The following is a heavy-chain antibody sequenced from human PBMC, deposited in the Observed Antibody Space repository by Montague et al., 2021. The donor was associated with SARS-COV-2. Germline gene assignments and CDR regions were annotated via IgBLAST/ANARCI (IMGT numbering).Heavy chain of an antibody. V-gene: IGHV3-7*01. D-gene: IGHD6-19*01. CDR1: GFDFSTSW. Sequence: SLRLSCAASGFDFSTSWMSWVRQSAGKGLEWVAIMKYDGSEKYYVDSXKGRFTISRDNARTSVFLQMNRLRVEDTAVYFCARDPNSSGGNMGSFWGRGTLVSVSS. J-gene: IGHJ4*02. CDR3: ARDPNSSGGNMGSF. CDR2: MKYDGSEK.